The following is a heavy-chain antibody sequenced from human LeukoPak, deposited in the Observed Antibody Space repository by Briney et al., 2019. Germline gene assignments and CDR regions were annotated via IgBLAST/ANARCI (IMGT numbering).Heavy chain of an antibody. V-gene: IGHV5-51*01. CDR3: ATGRYCTGGICYSSLDF. D-gene: IGHD2-15*01. CDR1: GYTFINYW. Sequence: GESLKISCKGSGYTFINYWIAWVRQMPGKGLEWMGIIYPADSNTRYSPSLQGQVTISVDKSISTAYLQWSSLRASDTAVYYCATGRYCTGGICYSSLDFWGQGTLVTVSS. J-gene: IGHJ4*02. CDR2: IYPADSNT.